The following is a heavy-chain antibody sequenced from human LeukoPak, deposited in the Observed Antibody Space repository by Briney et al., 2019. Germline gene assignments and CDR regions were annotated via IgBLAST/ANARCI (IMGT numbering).Heavy chain of an antibody. CDR2: IIPILGIA. V-gene: IGHV1-69*04. CDR1: GGTFSSYA. CDR3: ARVDDGSGSYYSVY. Sequence: SVKVSCKASGGTFSSYAISWVRQAPGQGLEWMGRIIPILGIANYAQKFQGRVTITADKSTSTAYMELSSLRSEDTAVYYCARVDDGSGSYYSVYWGQGTLVIVSS. D-gene: IGHD3-10*01. J-gene: IGHJ4*02.